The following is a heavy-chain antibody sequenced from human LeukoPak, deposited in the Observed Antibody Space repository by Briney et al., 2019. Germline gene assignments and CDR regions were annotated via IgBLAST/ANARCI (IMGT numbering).Heavy chain of an antibody. CDR1: GGAFRWLY. V-gene: IGHV4-34*01. D-gene: IGHD2-21*02. Sequence: SETLSLTCAVHGGAFRWLYWGWIRPAPRKGAEWIGEINHSGSTYYNPSLKSRVTISVDTSKNQFSLKLSSVTAADTAVYYCARRKHCAGDCYGNWFDPWGQGTLVTVSS. CDR2: INHSGST. J-gene: IGHJ5*02. CDR3: ARRKHCAGDCYGNWFDP.